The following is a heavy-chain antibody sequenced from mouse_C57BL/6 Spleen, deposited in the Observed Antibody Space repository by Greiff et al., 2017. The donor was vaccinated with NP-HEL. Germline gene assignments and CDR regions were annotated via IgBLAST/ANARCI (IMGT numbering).Heavy chain of an antibody. CDR2: IYPGDGDT. J-gene: IGHJ4*01. V-gene: IGHV1-80*01. D-gene: IGHD2-1*01. CDR3: ARWRSTMGSMDY. CDR1: GYAFRSYW. Sequence: QVQLKQSGAELVKPGASVKISCKASGYAFRSYWMNWVKQRPGKGLEWIGKIYPGDGDTNYNGKFKGKATLTADKASSTAYMQLSSLTSEDSAVYCCARWRSTMGSMDYWGQGTSVTVSS.